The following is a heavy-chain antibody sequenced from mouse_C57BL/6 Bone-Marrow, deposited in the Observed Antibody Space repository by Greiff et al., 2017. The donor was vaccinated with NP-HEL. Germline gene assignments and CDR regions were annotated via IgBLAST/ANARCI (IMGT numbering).Heavy chain of an antibody. CDR3: AEGQLRLHGYFDY. CDR2: INPSSGYT. Sequence: QVQLQQSGAELARPGASVKMSCKASGYTFTSYTMHWVKQRPGQGLEWIGYINPSSGYTKYNQKFKDKATLTADKSSSTAYMQLSSLTSEDSAVYYCAEGQLRLHGYFDYWGQGTTLTVSS. V-gene: IGHV1-4*01. CDR1: GYTFTSYT. J-gene: IGHJ2*01. D-gene: IGHD3-2*02.